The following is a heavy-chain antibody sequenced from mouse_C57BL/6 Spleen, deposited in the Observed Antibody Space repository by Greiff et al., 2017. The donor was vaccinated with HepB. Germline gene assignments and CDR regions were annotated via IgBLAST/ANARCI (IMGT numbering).Heavy chain of an antibody. J-gene: IGHJ2*01. Sequence: EVKLQESGPGLVKPSQSLSLTCSVTGYSITSGYYWNWIRQFPGNKLEWMGYISYDGSNNYNPSLKNRISITRDTSKNQFFLKLNSVTTEDTATYYCAGYLPYFDYWGQGTTLTVSS. CDR2: ISYDGSN. CDR1: GYSITSGYY. CDR3: AGYLPYFDY. V-gene: IGHV3-6*01. D-gene: IGHD5-1*01.